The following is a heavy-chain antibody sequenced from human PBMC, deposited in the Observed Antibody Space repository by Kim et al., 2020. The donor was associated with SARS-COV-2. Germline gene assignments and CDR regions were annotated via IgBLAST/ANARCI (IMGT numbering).Heavy chain of an antibody. CDR3: ARHPFSPADAFDI. J-gene: IGHJ3*02. CDR2: IYYSGST. V-gene: IGHV4-39*01. Sequence: SETLSLTCTVSGGSISSSSYYWGWIRQPPGKGLEWIGSIYYSGSTYYNPSLKSRVTISVDTSKNQFSLKLSSVTAADTAVYYCARHPFSPADAFDIWGQGTMVTVSS. CDR1: GGSISSSSYY.